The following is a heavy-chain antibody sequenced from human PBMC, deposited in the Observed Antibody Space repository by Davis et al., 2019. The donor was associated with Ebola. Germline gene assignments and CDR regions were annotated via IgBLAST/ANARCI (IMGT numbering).Heavy chain of an antibody. D-gene: IGHD3-22*01. V-gene: IGHV3-30*18. J-gene: IGHJ4*02. Sequence: GESLKISCAASGFTFSSYGMHWVRQAPGKGLEWVAAISYDGSNKYYADSVKGRFTISGDNSKNTLYLQMNSLRAEDTAVYYCAKGLVVIRDMLDYWGQGTLVTVSS. CDR1: GFTFSSYG. CDR3: AKGLVVIRDMLDY. CDR2: ISYDGSNK.